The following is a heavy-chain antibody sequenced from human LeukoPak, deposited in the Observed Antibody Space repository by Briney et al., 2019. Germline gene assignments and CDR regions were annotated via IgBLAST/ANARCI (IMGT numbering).Heavy chain of an antibody. V-gene: IGHV3-9*03. D-gene: IGHD2-2*01. CDR2: ISWNSGSI. CDR1: GFTVSSNY. CDR3: AKDTSSSPPHDAFDI. J-gene: IGHJ3*02. Sequence: GGSLRLSCAASGFTVSSNYMSWVRQAPGKGLEWVSGISWNSGSIGYADSVKGRFTISRDNAKNSLYLQMNSLRAEDMALYYCAKDTSSSPPHDAFDIWGQGTMVTVSS.